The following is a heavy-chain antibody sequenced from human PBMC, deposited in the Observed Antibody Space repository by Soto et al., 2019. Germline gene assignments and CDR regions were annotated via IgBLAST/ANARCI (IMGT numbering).Heavy chain of an antibody. CDR1: GFTFSSYA. CDR2: ISGSGGST. Sequence: GGSLRLSCAASGFTFSSYAMSWVRQAPGKGLEWVSAISGSGGSTYYADSVKGRFTISRDNSKNTLYLQMNSLRAEDTAVYYCATPTPDCSGGSCYLLPIENWGQGTLVTVSS. J-gene: IGHJ4*02. D-gene: IGHD2-15*01. V-gene: IGHV3-23*01. CDR3: ATPTPDCSGGSCYLLPIEN.